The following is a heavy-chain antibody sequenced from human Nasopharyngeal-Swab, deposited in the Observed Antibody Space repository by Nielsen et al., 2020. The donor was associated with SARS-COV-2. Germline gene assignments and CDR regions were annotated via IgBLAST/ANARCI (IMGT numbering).Heavy chain of an antibody. Sequence: WIRQPPGKGLEWVSAISGSGGSTYYADSVKGRFTISRDNSKNTLYLQMNSLRAEDTAVYYCAKDETYYDFWSGYFRWFDPWGQATLVTVSS. J-gene: IGHJ5*02. V-gene: IGHV3-23*01. D-gene: IGHD3-3*01. CDR2: ISGSGGST. CDR3: AKDETYYDFWSGYFRWFDP.